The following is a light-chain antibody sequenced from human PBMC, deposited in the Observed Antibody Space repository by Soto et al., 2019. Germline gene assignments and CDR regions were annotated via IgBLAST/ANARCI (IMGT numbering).Light chain of an antibody. Sequence: DIQMTQSPFSLSASVGDRVTITCRASQSISNYLNWYQQKPGKAPELLIYAASSLQSGVPSRFSGSGSGTDFTLTISNLQPEDFATYYCQQSYSAWTFGQGTRVEI. CDR1: QSISNY. V-gene: IGKV1-39*01. J-gene: IGKJ1*01. CDR2: AAS. CDR3: QQSYSAWT.